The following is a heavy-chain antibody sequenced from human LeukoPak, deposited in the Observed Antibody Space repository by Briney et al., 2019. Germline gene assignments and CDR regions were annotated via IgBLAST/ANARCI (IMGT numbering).Heavy chain of an antibody. V-gene: IGHV3-20*04. CDR2: INWNGGST. D-gene: IGHD3-3*01. CDR1: GFTFDDYG. CDR3: ARPPGGYYDFWSGGYYFDY. J-gene: IGHJ4*02. Sequence: GGSLRLSCAASGFTFDDYGMSWVRQAPGKGLEWVSGINWNGGSTGYADSVKGRFTISRDNAKNSLYLQMNSLRAEDTALYYCARPPGGYYDFWSGGYYFDYWGQGTLVTVSS.